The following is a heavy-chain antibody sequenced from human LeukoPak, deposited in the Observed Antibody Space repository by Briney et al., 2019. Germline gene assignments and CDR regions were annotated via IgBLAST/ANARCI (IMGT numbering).Heavy chain of an antibody. CDR2: INPNSGGT. CDR1: GYTFTGYY. CDR3: ARERTLTSCYDY. Sequence: ASVKVSCKASGYTFTGYYMHWVRQAPGQGLEWMGWINPNSGGTNYAQKFQGRVTMTRDTSISPAYMELSRLRSDDTAVYYCARERTLTSCYDYWGQGTLVTVPS. D-gene: IGHD2-15*01. J-gene: IGHJ4*02. V-gene: IGHV1-2*02.